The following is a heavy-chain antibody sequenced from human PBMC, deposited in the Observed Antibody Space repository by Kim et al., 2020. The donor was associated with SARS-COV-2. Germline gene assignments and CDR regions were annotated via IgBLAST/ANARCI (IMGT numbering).Heavy chain of an antibody. CDR2: WYN. CDR3: ARSTGANDY. V-gene: IGHV6-1*01. J-gene: IGHJ4*02. Sequence: WYNDYAVSVKSRITINPDTSKNQLSLQLNSVTPEDTAVYYCARSTGANDYWGPGTLVTVSS. D-gene: IGHD2-8*02.